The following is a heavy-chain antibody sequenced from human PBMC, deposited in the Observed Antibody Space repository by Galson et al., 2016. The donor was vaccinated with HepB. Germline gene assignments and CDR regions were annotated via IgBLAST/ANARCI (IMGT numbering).Heavy chain of an antibody. J-gene: IGHJ6*02. D-gene: IGHD2-2*02. CDR2: ISNSNSYI. V-gene: IGHV3-21*01. CDR1: GFTFSTYN. CDR3: ARYFGYCSSTTCYKGGLFYYYSMDV. Sequence: SLRLSCAASGFTFSTYNMNWVRQAPGKGLAWVSSISNSNSYIYYTDSEKGRFTISRDNAKNSLYLQMNSLRAEDTAVYYCARYFGYCSSTTCYKGGLFYYYSMDVWGQGTTVTVSS.